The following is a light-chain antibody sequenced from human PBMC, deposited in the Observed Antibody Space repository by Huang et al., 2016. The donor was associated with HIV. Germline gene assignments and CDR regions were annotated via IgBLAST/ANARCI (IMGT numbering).Light chain of an antibody. V-gene: IGKV3-11*01. Sequence: EIVLTQSPATLSLSPGERATLSCRASQSVSSYLAWYQQKPGPAPRLLIYDASNRAAGIPARFSGSGSGTDFTLTISSLEPEDFAVYYCQQRSTWPPYTFGQGTKLEIK. CDR2: DAS. CDR1: QSVSSY. J-gene: IGKJ2*01. CDR3: QQRSTWPPYT.